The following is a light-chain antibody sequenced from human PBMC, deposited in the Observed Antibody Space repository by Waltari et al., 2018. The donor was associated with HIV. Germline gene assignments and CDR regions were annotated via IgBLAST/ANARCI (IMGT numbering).Light chain of an antibody. Sequence: DIQITQSPSPLSASVGDRVIITCRASQSISTYLNWYQQKPGKAPKLLIYAAANLQSGVPSGVRGGGSGTDFRLTISRLQPEDFATYYCQQGYSSPYTFGQGTKVEIK. CDR2: AAA. V-gene: IGKV1-39*01. CDR3: QQGYSSPYT. CDR1: QSISTY. J-gene: IGKJ2*01.